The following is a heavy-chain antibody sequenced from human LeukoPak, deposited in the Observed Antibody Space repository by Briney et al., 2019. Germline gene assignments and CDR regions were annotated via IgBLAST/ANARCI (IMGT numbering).Heavy chain of an antibody. V-gene: IGHV3-48*03. Sequence: GGSLRLSCAASGFTFSSYEMNWVRQAPGKGLEWVSYISSSGSTIYYADSVKGRFTISRDDPHNTLYLQMNSLRAEDTAVYFCARGGVGYYGSGTYYLMYYFDYWGQGALVTVSS. CDR1: GFTFSSYE. J-gene: IGHJ4*02. D-gene: IGHD3-10*01. CDR3: ARGGVGYYGSGTYYLMYYFDY. CDR2: ISSSGSTI.